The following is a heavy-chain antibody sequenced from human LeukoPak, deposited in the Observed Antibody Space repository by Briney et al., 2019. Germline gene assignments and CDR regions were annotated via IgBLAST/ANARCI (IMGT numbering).Heavy chain of an antibody. CDR3: ASSRDLYHDAFTSYWYFDV. V-gene: IGHV4-34*01. CDR1: AASFRAYY. Sequence: ETLSLTCAVYAASFRAYYWSWIRQAPGKGLERVGEINDSGHARYNASLKSRVTMSVDTSKNQFSLKLKSVTAADTAVYYCASSRDLYHDAFTSYWYFDVWGRGSLVTVSS. J-gene: IGHJ2*01. D-gene: IGHD3-3*01. CDR2: INDSGHA.